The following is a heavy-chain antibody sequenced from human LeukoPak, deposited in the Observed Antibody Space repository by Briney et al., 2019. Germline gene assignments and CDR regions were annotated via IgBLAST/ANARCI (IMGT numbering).Heavy chain of an antibody. CDR2: ISYDGSNK. CDR1: GFTFSTYA. D-gene: IGHD6-6*01. Sequence: GGSLRLSCAASGFTFSTYAMSWVRQAPGKGLEWVAVISYDGSNKYYGDSVKGRFTISRGNSKNTLYLQMNSLRAEDTAVYYCAKARPAIAARVGYYYYGMDVWGQGTTVTVSS. CDR3: AKARPAIAARVGYYYYGMDV. V-gene: IGHV3-30*18. J-gene: IGHJ6*02.